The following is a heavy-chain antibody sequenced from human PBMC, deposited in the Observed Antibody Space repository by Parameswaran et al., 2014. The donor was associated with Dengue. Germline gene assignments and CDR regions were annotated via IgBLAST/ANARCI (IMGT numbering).Heavy chain of an antibody. J-gene: IGHJ6*02. CDR2: ISSTSSYI. Sequence: VRQAPGKGLEWVSSISSTSSYIYYADSVKGRFTISRDNAKNSLYLQMNSLRAEDTAVYYCAVYGDYNYYYYGMDVWGQGTTVTVSS. D-gene: IGHD4-17*01. V-gene: IGHV3-21*01. CDR3: AVYGDYNYYYYGMDV.